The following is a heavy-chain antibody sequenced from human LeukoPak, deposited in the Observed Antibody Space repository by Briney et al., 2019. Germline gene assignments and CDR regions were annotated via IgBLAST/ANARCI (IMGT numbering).Heavy chain of an antibody. D-gene: IGHD5-24*01. Sequence: GGSLRLSCTASGFIASSNYMSWVRQAPGKGLEWVSLIYSGGSTYYADSVMGRSTISRDKSNNTLYLQMNSLRAEDTAVYYCARDGYNSDFGDYWGQGTLVTVSS. CDR1: GFIASSNY. CDR2: IYSGGST. CDR3: ARDGYNSDFGDY. V-gene: IGHV3-53*01. J-gene: IGHJ4*02.